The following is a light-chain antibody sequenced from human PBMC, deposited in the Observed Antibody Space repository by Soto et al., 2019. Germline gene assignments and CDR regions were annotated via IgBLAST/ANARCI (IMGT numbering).Light chain of an antibody. CDR2: EVT. J-gene: IGLJ1*01. Sequence: QSVLTQPASVSGSPGQSITISCTGTSSDVGGYNYVSWYQQHPGKAPKLVIYEVTNRPSGVSTRFSASKSGNTASLTISGLQAEDEADYYCNSYTSSTTRCVFGTGTKVTVL. CDR1: SSDVGGYNY. CDR3: NSYTSSTTRCV. V-gene: IGLV2-14*01.